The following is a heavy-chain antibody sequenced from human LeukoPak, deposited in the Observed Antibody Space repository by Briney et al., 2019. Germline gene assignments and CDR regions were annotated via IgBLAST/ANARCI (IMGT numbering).Heavy chain of an antibody. CDR2: IRYDGSNK. D-gene: IGHD6-19*01. CDR1: GFTFSSYG. Sequence: GGSLRLSCAASGFTFSSYGMHWVRQAPGKGLEWVAFIRYDGSNKYYADSVKGRFTISRDNSKNTLYLQMNSLRAEDTAVYYCAKDRIQWLVSYYYGMDVWGQGTTVTVSS. J-gene: IGHJ6*02. V-gene: IGHV3-30*02. CDR3: AKDRIQWLVSYYYGMDV.